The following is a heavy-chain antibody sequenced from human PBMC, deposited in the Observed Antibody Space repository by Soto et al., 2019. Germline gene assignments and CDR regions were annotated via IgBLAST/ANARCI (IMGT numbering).Heavy chain of an antibody. J-gene: IGHJ4*02. CDR2: TYYRSKWLN. CDR1: GDSVSSNSAA. D-gene: IGHD2-8*01. CDR3: ARSIYCATTACFLG. Sequence: SQTLSLTCAISGDSVSSNSAAWNWIRQSPSRGLEWLGRTYYRSKWLNDYAVSVKSRITINADTSKNQFSLELNSVTPEDTAVYYCARSIYCATTACFLGWGQGTLVIVSS. V-gene: IGHV6-1*01.